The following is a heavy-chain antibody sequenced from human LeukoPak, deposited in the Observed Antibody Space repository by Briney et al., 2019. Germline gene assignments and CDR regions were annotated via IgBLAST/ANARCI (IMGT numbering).Heavy chain of an antibody. Sequence: GGSLRLSCVASGFTFSSYEMNWVRQVPGKGLEWVAYISDSGSTIFYADSVRGRFTISRDNTKNSLYLQMNSLRAEDTAVYYCGAAYSGSSPFDYWGQGTLVTVSS. CDR1: GFTFSSYE. CDR2: ISDSGSTI. J-gene: IGHJ4*02. V-gene: IGHV3-48*03. D-gene: IGHD1-26*01. CDR3: GAAYSGSSPFDY.